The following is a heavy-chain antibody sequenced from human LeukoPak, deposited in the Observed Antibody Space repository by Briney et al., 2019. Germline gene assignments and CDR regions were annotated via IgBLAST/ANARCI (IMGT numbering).Heavy chain of an antibody. J-gene: IGHJ4*02. V-gene: IGHV3-33*01. CDR1: GFTSTTYG. CDR3: ARAGASNEFDY. D-gene: IGHD2-8*01. Sequence: GGSLRLSCAASGFTSTTYGMHWVRQAPGKGLEWVAVIWSDGSKTYYVDSVKGRFTISRDYSKNTLYLQMSSLRAEDTAVYYCARAGASNEFDYWGQGTLVTVSS. CDR2: IWSDGSKT.